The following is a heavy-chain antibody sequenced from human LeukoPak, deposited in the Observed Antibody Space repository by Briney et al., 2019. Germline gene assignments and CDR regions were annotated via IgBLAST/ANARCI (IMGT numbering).Heavy chain of an antibody. CDR3: ARFGSGGSCYYNWFDP. CDR1: GFNFNTYG. CDR2: IRYDETNE. J-gene: IGHJ5*02. V-gene: IGHV3-30*02. D-gene: IGHD2-15*01. Sequence: GGSLRLSCAASGFNFNTYGMYWVRQAPGKGLEWVAFIRYDETNEYYADSVKGRFTISRDNAKNSLYLQMNSLRAEDTAVYYCARFGSGGSCYYNWFDPWGQGTLVTVSS.